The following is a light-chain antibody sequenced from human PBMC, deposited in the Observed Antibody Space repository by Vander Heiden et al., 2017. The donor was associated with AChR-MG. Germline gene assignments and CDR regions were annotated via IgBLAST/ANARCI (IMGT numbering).Light chain of an antibody. CDR3: QQSYSYPYT. V-gene: IGKV1-39*01. CDR2: GTS. Sequence: DIQLTQPPSSLSSSVGDRLTITCRASQGIHTYLNWYRQKPGGAPEALISGTSTLLTGVSSRISGSGSGTNFTLSITGLQPSDVATYYCQQSYSYPYTFGQGT. CDR1: QGIHTY. J-gene: IGKJ2*01.